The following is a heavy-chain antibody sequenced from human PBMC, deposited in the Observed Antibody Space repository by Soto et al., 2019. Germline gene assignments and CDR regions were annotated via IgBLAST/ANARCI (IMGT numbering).Heavy chain of an antibody. CDR3: ARDPPFGTAMIPDAFDI. CDR1: GFTFSSYR. D-gene: IGHD5-18*01. CDR2: ISSSSSYI. V-gene: IGHV3-21*01. J-gene: IGHJ3*02. Sequence: GGSLRLSCAASGFTFSSYRMSWVRQAPRKGLEWVSSISSSSSYIYYADSVRGRFTISRDNAKNSLYLQMNSLRAEDTAVYYCARDPPFGTAMIPDAFDIWGQGTMVTVSS.